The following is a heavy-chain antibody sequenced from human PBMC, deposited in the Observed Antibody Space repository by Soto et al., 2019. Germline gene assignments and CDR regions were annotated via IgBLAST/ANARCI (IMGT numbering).Heavy chain of an antibody. CDR3: PSLSIRLLPDSGENIDP. D-gene: IGHD3-10*01. V-gene: IGHV4-61*01. J-gene: IGHJ5*01. Sequence: KSSETLSLTCTVSGGSVNSGHYYWNWIRQSPGKGLEWIGYIYYSGSTNYNSSLKSRLSISIDTCRNQFSLKLTSVTAADTAVDYCPSLSIRLLPDSGENIDPWGQGLLVTVSS. CDR2: IYYSGST. CDR1: GGSVNSGHYY.